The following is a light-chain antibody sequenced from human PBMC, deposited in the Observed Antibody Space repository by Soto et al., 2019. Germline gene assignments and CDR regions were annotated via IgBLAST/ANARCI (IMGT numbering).Light chain of an antibody. CDR3: SSYTTSSTPLYV. Sequence: QSALTQPASVSGSPGQSITISCTGTSRDVGAYTFVSWYQQHPGKAPKLIIYEVRNRPSGVSNRFSGSKSGNTASLTISGLQSEDEAYYYCSSYTTSSTPLYVFGTGTQLTVL. CDR2: EVR. V-gene: IGLV2-14*01. CDR1: SRDVGAYTF. J-gene: IGLJ1*01.